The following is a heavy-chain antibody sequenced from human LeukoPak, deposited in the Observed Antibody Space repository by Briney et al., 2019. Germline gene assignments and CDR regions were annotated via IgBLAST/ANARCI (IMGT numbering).Heavy chain of an antibody. D-gene: IGHD3-3*01. CDR1: GFTFNTYA. Sequence: GGSLRLSCAASGFTFNTYAVHWVRQAPGKGLEWVSAISASGGRTYYTDSVKGRFTISRDNSKNTLYLQMNGLRGEDTAVYYCAKGRGITIFGSFFDYWGQGTLVTVSS. CDR2: ISASGGRT. J-gene: IGHJ4*02. CDR3: AKGRGITIFGSFFDY. V-gene: IGHV3-23*01.